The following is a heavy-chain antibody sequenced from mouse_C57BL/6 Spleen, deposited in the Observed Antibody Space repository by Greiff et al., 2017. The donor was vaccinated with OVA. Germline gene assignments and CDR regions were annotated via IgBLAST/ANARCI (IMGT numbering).Heavy chain of an antibody. J-gene: IGHJ1*03. CDR2: IDPETGGT. CDR3: TRSENYYGSSHWYFDV. V-gene: IGHV1-15*01. CDR1: GYTFTDYE. Sequence: VQLQQSGAELVRPGASVTLSCKASGYTFTDYEMHWVKQTPVHGLEWIGAIDPETGGTAYNQKFKGKAILTADKSSSTAYMELRSLTSEDSAVYYCTRSENYYGSSHWYFDVWGTGTTVTVSS. D-gene: IGHD1-1*01.